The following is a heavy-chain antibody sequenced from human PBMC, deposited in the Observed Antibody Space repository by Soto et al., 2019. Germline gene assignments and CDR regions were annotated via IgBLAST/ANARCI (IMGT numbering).Heavy chain of an antibody. V-gene: IGHV3-30*18. CDR3: AKDSAEQRLATPPDY. CDR1: GFTFSSYG. J-gene: IGHJ4*02. CDR2: ISYDGSNK. D-gene: IGHD6-25*01. Sequence: QVQLVESGGGVVQPGRSLRLSCAASGFTFSSYGMHWVRQAPGKGLEWVAVISYDGSNKYYADSVKGRFTISRDNSKNTLYLQMNSLRAEDTAVYYCAKDSAEQRLATPPDYWGQGTLVTVSS.